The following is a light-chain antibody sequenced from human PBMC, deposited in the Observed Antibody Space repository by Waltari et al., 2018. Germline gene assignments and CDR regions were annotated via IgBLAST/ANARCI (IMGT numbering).Light chain of an antibody. V-gene: IGKV4-1*01. CDR2: WAS. Sequence: DIVMTQSPDSLAVPLGERATSSCRRRQSVLYSYDNDNYLAWYQQKPGQPPKLLIYWASTRASGVPDRFSGSGSGTDFTLTISSLQAADVAVYYCQQYYTTPLTFGQGTRVEI. J-gene: IGKJ1*01. CDR1: QSVLYSYDNDNY. CDR3: QQYYTTPLT.